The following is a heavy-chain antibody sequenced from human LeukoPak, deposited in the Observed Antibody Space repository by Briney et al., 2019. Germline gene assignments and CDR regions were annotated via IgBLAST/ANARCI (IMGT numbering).Heavy chain of an antibody. V-gene: IGHV3-30*03. Sequence: GGSLRLSCAASGFTFNKYGMHWVRQAPGKGLEWVAVISKDGSDTSYADSVKGRFTISRDNSKDTMFLQMNSLRAEDTAVYYCARSSGTYHFDYWGQGTLVTVSS. D-gene: IGHD1-26*01. CDR3: ARSSGTYHFDY. CDR2: ISKDGSDT. CDR1: GFTFNKYG. J-gene: IGHJ4*02.